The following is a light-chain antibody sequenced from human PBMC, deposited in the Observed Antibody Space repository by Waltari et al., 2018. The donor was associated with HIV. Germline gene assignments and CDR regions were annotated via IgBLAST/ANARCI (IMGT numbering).Light chain of an antibody. CDR3: SSYTSSNTFVV. Sequence: QSALTQPPPVSGSPGQSVTISCTGTSSDVGNYNRVSWYQQPPGSAPKRMIYEVSNRPSGVPRRFSGSKSGNTASLTISGLQAEDEADYYCSSYTSSNTFVVFGGGTKLTVL. CDR1: SSDVGNYNR. CDR2: EVS. V-gene: IGLV2-18*02. J-gene: IGLJ2*01.